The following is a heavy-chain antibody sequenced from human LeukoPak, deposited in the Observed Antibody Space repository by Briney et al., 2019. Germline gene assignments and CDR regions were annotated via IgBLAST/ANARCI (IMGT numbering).Heavy chain of an antibody. Sequence: PSETLSLTCTVSGGSISGYYWSWIRQPPGKTLEWIAYIYYSGSTNYNPSLKSRVTISVDTSKNQFSLKLSSVTAADTAVYYCARGGYYGSSPFDYWGQGTLVTVSS. CDR3: ARGGYYGSSPFDY. CDR1: GGSISGYY. J-gene: IGHJ4*02. CDR2: IYYSGST. V-gene: IGHV4-59*12. D-gene: IGHD3-3*01.